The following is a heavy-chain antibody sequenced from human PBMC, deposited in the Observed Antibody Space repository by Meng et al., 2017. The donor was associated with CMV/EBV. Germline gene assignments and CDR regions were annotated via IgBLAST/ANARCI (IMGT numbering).Heavy chain of an antibody. V-gene: IGHV1-69*02. J-gene: IGHJ5*02. D-gene: IGHD6-13*01. Sequence: SVKVSCKASGGTFSSYTISWVRQAPGQGLEWMGRIIPILGIANYEQKLQGRVTITADKATSTAYMELSSLRSEHTAVYYCARGIAAAGTSGWWFDPWGQGTLVTVSS. CDR2: IIPILGIA. CDR1: GGTFSSYT. CDR3: ARGIAAAGTSGWWFDP.